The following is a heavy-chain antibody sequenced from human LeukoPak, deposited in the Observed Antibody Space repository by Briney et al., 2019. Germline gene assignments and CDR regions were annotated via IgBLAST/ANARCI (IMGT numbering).Heavy chain of an antibody. D-gene: IGHD3-16*01. J-gene: IGHJ6*02. CDR2: IYYSGST. CDR3: ARGITTLNYYYYGMDV. CDR1: GGSISSYY. Sequence: SETLSLTCTVSGGSISSYYWSWIRQPPGKGLEWIGYIYYSGSTNYNPSLKSRVTMSVDTSKNQFSLKLSSVTAADTAVYYCARGITTLNYYYYGMDVWGQGTTVTVSS. V-gene: IGHV4-59*01.